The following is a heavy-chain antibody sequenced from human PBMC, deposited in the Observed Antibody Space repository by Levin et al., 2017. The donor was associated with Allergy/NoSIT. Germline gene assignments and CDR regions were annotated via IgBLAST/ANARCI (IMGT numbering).Heavy chain of an antibody. Sequence: GESLKISCAASGFTFSSYSMNWVRQAPGKGLEWVSSISSSSSYIYYADSVKGRFTISRDNAKNSLYLQMNSLRAEDTAVYYCARPYSSSSWYFDLWGRGTLVTVSS. D-gene: IGHD6-6*01. CDR2: ISSSSSYI. CDR3: ARPYSSSSWYFDL. J-gene: IGHJ2*01. CDR1: GFTFSSYS. V-gene: IGHV3-21*01.